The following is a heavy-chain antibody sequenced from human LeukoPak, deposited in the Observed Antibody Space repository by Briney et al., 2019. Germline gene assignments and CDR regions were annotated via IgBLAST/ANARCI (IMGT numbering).Heavy chain of an antibody. V-gene: IGHV4-59*08. Sequence: SETLSLTCTVSGSSISSYYWSWIRQPPGKGLEWIGYIYYSGSTNYNPSLKSRVTISVDPSRNQFSLKLSSVTAADTAVYYCARHQGKWGWDRWGQGTLVTVSS. CDR1: GSSISSYY. CDR3: ARHQGKWGWDR. CDR2: IYYSGST. J-gene: IGHJ5*02. D-gene: IGHD1-26*01.